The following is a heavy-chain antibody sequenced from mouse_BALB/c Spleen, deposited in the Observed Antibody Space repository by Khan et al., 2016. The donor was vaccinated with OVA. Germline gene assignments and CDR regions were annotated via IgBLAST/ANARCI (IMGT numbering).Heavy chain of an antibody. V-gene: IGHV2-6-1*01. CDR3: ARQPYYHYNIMDY. CDR1: GFSLTNYG. CDR2: IWRDGST. D-gene: IGHD2-10*01. Sequence: QVQLKESGPGLVAPSQSLSITCAISGFSLTNYGVHWVSQPPGKGLEWLVVIWRDGSTTYNSALKSRLTVTKDNSKSQVFLEMNSLQTDDTAMYFCARQPYYHYNIMDYWGQGTSVTVSS. J-gene: IGHJ4*01.